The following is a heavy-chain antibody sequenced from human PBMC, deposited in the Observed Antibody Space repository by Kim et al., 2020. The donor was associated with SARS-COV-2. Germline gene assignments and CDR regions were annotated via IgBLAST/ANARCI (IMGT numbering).Heavy chain of an antibody. CDR2: ISSSSSYI. CDR3: ARDGSELLAAAGTLYDY. CDR1: GFTFSSYS. V-gene: IGHV3-21*01. D-gene: IGHD6-13*01. J-gene: IGHJ4*02. Sequence: GGSLRLSCAASGFTFSSYSMNWVRQAPGKGLEWVSSISSSSSYIYYADSVKGRFTISRDNAKNSLYLQMNSLRAEDTAVYYCARDGSELLAAAGTLYDYWGQGTLVTVSS.